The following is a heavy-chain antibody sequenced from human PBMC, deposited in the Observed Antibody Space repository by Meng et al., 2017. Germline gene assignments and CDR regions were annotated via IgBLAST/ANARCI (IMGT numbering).Heavy chain of an antibody. D-gene: IGHD4-17*01. Sequence: VRLWQRWGCWIQPGGSLRLSCAASGCALSSNYMGLVRQAPGKGLEWVSVIYSGGSTYYADSVKGRFTISRDNSKTTLYLQMNSLRAEDTAVYYCARDYGDHLGFDYWGQGTLVTASS. CDR1: GCALSSNY. CDR2: IYSGGST. CDR3: ARDYGDHLGFDY. V-gene: IGHV3-53*01. J-gene: IGHJ4*02.